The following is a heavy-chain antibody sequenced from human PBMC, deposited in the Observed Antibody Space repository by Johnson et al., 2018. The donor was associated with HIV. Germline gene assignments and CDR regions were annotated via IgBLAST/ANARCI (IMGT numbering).Heavy chain of an antibody. CDR2: ISGHSGSI. Sequence: VLLVESGGGLIQPGGSLRLSCAASGLTVSINYMSWVRQPPGKGLEWVSGISGHSGSIGYADSVKGRFTISRDNAKNSLYLQMNSLRDGDTAVYYCARAWGDLAPDAFDIWGLGTMVTVSS. D-gene: IGHD7-27*01. CDR1: GLTVSINY. J-gene: IGHJ3*02. V-gene: IGHV3-66*03. CDR3: ARAWGDLAPDAFDI.